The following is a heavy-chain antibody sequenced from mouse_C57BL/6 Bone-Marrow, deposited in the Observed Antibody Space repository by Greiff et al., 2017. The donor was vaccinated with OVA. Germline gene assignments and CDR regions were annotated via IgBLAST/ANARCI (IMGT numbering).Heavy chain of an antibody. V-gene: IGHV5-9-1*02. CDR1: GFTFSSYA. CDR2: ISSGGDYI. CDR3: TRDRVTTVVATPHWYFDV. J-gene: IGHJ1*03. D-gene: IGHD1-1*01. Sequence: EVNVVESGEGLVKPGGSLKLSCAASGFTFSSYAMSWVRQTPEKRLEWVAYISSGGDYIYYADTVKGRFTISRDNARNTLYLQMSSLKSEDTAMYYWTRDRVTTVVATPHWYFDVWGTGTTVTVSS.